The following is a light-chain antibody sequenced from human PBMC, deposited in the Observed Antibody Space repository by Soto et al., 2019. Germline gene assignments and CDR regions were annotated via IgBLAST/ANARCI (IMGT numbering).Light chain of an antibody. CDR1: SSNIGAGYD. J-gene: IGLJ2*01. CDR2: GNS. Sequence: QLVLTQPPSVSGAPGQRVTISCTGSSSNIGAGYDVHWYQQLPGTAPKLLIYGNSNRPSGVPDRFSGSKSGTSANLAITGLEAEDEADDYCQSYDSSLSSSVFGGGTKLTVL. CDR3: QSYDSSLSSSV. V-gene: IGLV1-40*01.